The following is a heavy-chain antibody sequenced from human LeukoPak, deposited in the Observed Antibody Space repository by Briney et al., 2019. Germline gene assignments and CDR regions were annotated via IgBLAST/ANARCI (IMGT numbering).Heavy chain of an antibody. Sequence: GASVKVSCKASGYTFTCYYMHWVRQAPGQGLEWMGWINPNSGGTNYAQKFQGRVTMTRDTSISTAYMELSRLRSDDTAVYYCARTGGSNYGVRRYYMDVWGKGTTVTVSS. CDR2: INPNSGGT. J-gene: IGHJ6*03. CDR3: ARTGGSNYGVRRYYMDV. D-gene: IGHD4-11*01. V-gene: IGHV1-2*02. CDR1: GYTFTCYY.